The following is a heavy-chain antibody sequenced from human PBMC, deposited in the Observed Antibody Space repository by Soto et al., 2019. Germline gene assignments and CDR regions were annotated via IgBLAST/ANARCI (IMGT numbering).Heavy chain of an antibody. CDR3: YRSYSGSYVVNFHH. CDR1: GGSISSGDYS. J-gene: IGHJ1*01. D-gene: IGHD1-26*01. Sequence: SETLSLTCTVSGGSISSGDYSWSWIRQPPGKGLEWIGYIYYSGSTYYNPSLKSRVTISVDTSKNQFSLKLSSVTAADTAVYYCYRSYSGSYVVNFHHWGQGTLVTVSS. V-gene: IGHV4-30-4*01. CDR2: IYYSGST.